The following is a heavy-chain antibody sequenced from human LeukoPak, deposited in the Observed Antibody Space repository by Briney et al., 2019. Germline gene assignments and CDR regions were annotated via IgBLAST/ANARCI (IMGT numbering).Heavy chain of an antibody. D-gene: IGHD2-2*01. CDR2: IYHSGST. J-gene: IGHJ4*02. CDR1: GYSISSGYY. Sequence: SETLSLTCAVSGYSISSGYYWGWIRQPPGKGLEWIGSIYHSGSTYYNPSLKSRVTISVDTSKNQFSLKLSSVTAADTAVYYCASLTYCSSTSRYLAVDYWGQGTLVTVSS. V-gene: IGHV4-38-2*01. CDR3: ASLTYCSSTSRYLAVDY.